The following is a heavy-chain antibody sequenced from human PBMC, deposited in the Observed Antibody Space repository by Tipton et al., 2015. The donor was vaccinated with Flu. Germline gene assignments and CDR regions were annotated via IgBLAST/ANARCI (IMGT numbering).Heavy chain of an antibody. V-gene: IGHV1-46*01. Sequence: QLVQSGAEVREPGASVKISCKASGYTLTGHYLHWVRQAPGHGLEWMAIIDPSGGSTTFAQNFRGRVTLTRDTSASTVYMELSSLRPEDTAVYYCARVGGAYDYTYYGLDVWGQGTTVTVS. J-gene: IGHJ6*02. D-gene: IGHD5-12*01. CDR1: GYTLTGHY. CDR2: IDPSGGST. CDR3: ARVGGAYDYTYYGLDV.